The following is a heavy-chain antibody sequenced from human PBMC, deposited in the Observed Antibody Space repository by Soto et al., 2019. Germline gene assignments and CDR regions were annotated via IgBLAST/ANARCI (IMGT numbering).Heavy chain of an antibody. D-gene: IGHD3-22*01. Sequence: GSVILSCAASGFTFSSYAMSWVRQAPGKGLEWVSAISGSGGSTYYADSVKGRFTISRDNSKNTLYLQMNSLRAEDTAVYYCAKDGTMIVVERLDYWGQGTLVTVS. CDR1: GFTFSSYA. CDR2: ISGSGGST. CDR3: AKDGTMIVVERLDY. V-gene: IGHV3-23*01. J-gene: IGHJ4*02.